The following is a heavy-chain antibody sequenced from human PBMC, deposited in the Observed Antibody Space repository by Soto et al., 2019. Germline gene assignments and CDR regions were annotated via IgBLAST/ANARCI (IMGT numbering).Heavy chain of an antibody. V-gene: IGHV3-11*06. D-gene: IGHD4-17*01. CDR3: AKSLTTVGDWFDP. Sequence: QVQLVESGGGLVKPGGSLRLSFADSGFTFSDYYMSWIRQAPGKGLEWVSYISSSSRYTNYADSVKGRFTISRDKAKNSLYLQMNSLIAEDTAVYYCAKSLTTVGDWFDPWGQGTLVTVSS. CDR1: GFTFSDYY. J-gene: IGHJ5*02. CDR2: ISSSSRYT.